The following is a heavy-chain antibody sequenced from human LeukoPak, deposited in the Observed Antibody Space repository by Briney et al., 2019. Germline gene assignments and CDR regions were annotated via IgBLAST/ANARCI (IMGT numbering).Heavy chain of an antibody. CDR1: GYTFTSYY. Sequence: ASVKVSCKASGYTFTSYYIHWVRQAPGQGLEWMGIINPSGGSTTYAQKFQGTVTMTRDTSTSTVYMELSSLRSEDTAVYYCARPRTYYDFWRGYPPFDYWGQGTLVTVSS. V-gene: IGHV1-46*01. D-gene: IGHD3-3*01. CDR3: ARPRTYYDFWRGYPPFDY. J-gene: IGHJ4*02. CDR2: INPSGGST.